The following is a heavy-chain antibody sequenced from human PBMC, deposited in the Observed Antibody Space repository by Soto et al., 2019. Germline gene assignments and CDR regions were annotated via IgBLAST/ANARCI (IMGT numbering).Heavy chain of an antibody. CDR1: GFSFSGYN. J-gene: IGHJ3*01. V-gene: IGHV3-21*01. CDR2: ISGDSNYI. D-gene: IGHD3-22*01. CDR3: ARVVYFDRSAYGL. Sequence: PGGSLSLACAASGFSFSGYNMNWVRQAPGKGLEWVSSISGDSNYIYYADSVQGRFTISRDNAKNSVYLQMNSLRADDTAVYYCARVVYFDRSAYGLWGQGTMVTVSS.